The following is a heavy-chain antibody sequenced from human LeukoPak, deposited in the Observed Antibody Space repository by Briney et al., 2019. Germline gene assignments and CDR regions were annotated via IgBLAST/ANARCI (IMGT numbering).Heavy chain of an antibody. J-gene: IGHJ4*02. CDR2: IYHSGST. D-gene: IGHD3-22*01. V-gene: IGHV4-30-2*01. CDR1: GGSISSGGYY. CDR3: ARVVIYLIYFDY. Sequence: PSETLSLTCTVSGGSISSGGYYWSWIRQPPGKGLEWIGYIYHSGSTYYNPSLKSRVTISVDRSKNQFSLKLSSVTAADTAVYYCARVVIYLIYFDYWGQGTLVTVSS.